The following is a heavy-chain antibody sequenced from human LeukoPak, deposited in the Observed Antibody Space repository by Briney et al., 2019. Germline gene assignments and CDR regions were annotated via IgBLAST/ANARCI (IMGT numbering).Heavy chain of an antibody. J-gene: IGHJ4*02. V-gene: IGHV3-7*03. CDR1: GFTFSSFW. Sequence: PGGSLRLSCAASGFTFSSFWMIWVRQAPGKGLEWVANIKEDGSEKNYVDSVKGRFTISRDNAKNSLFLQMNSLRAEDTAVYYCARERYGNYNWGQGTLVTVSS. CDR3: ARERYGNYN. CDR2: IKEDGSEK. D-gene: IGHD4-11*01.